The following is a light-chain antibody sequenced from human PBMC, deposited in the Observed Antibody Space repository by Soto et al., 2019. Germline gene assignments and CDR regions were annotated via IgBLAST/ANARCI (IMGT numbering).Light chain of an antibody. CDR1: QSISTH. V-gene: IGKV1-39*01. CDR2: AAS. Sequence: DIQMTQSPSSLSASVGDRVSITCRASQSISTHLSWYQQKPGKAPKLLIYAASSLQSWVPSRFTGSGSGTDFTLTISSLQPEDFATYFCQQYNSMSLTFGGGTKVE. J-gene: IGKJ4*01. CDR3: QQYNSMSLT.